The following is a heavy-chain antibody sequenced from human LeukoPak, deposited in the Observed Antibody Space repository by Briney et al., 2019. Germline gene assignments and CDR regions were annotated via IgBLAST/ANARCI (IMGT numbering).Heavy chain of an antibody. CDR2: ISSSSSYT. CDR1: GFTFSDYY. D-gene: IGHD3-16*02. J-gene: IGHJ4*02. V-gene: IGHV3-11*06. Sequence: GGSLRLSCAASGFTFSDYYMSWIRQAPGKGLEWVSYISSSSSYTNYADSVKGRFTISRDNAKNSLYLQMNSLRAEDTAVYYCARDRASLSHYFDYWGQGTLATVSS. CDR3: ARDRASLSHYFDY.